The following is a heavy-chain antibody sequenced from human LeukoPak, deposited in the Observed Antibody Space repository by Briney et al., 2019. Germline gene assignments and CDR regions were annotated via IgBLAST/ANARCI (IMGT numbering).Heavy chain of an antibody. CDR2: ISWNSGSI. CDR1: GFTFDDYA. V-gene: IGHV3-9*01. J-gene: IGHJ4*02. CDR3: AKDRSGVRFKAFDY. D-gene: IGHD2-15*01. Sequence: PGGSLRLSCAASGFTFDDYAMHWVRQAPGKGLEWVSGISWNSGSIGYADSVKGRFTISRDNAKNSLYLQMNSLRAEDTALYYCAKDRSGVRFKAFDYWGQGTLVTVSS.